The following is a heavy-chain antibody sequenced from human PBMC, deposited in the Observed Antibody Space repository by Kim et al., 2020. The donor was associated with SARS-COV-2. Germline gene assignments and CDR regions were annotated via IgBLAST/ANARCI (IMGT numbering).Heavy chain of an antibody. CDR3: ATTMVRGLSPFDY. J-gene: IGHJ4*02. V-gene: IGHV4-4*02. CDR1: GGSISSSNW. D-gene: IGHD3-10*01. Sequence: SETLSLTCAVSGGSISSSNWWSWVRQPPGKGLEWIGEIYHSGSTNYNPSLKSRVTISVDKSKNQFSLKLSSVTAADTAVYYCATTMVRGLSPFDYWGQGTLVTVSS. CDR2: IYHSGST.